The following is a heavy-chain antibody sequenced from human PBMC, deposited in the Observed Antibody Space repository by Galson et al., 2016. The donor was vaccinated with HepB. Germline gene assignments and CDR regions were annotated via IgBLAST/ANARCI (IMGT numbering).Heavy chain of an antibody. CDR3: ARDRGGYNPFDY. CDR1: VGSISSYY. V-gene: IGHV4-59*01. D-gene: IGHD5-24*01. J-gene: IGHJ4*02. CDR2: IYNSGNT. Sequence: SETLSLTCTVSVGSISSYYWSWIRQPPGKGLEWMGYIYNSGNTNYNPSLKSRVTISVDTSKNQISLKLTSVSAADTAVYYCARDRGGYNPFDYWGQGMLVTVSS.